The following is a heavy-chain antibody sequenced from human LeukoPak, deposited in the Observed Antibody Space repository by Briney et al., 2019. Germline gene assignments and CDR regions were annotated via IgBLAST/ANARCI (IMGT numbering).Heavy chain of an antibody. J-gene: IGHJ4*02. CDR3: ARAIMITFGGVIVSRPLDY. Sequence: SEKVSCKASGYTFTGYYMHWVRQAPGQGLEWMGGIIPIFGTANYAQKFQGRVTITADESTSTAYMELSSLRSEDTAVYYCARAIMITFGGVIVSRPLDYWGQGTLVTVSS. CDR1: GYTFTGYY. CDR2: IIPIFGTA. V-gene: IGHV1-69*13. D-gene: IGHD3-16*02.